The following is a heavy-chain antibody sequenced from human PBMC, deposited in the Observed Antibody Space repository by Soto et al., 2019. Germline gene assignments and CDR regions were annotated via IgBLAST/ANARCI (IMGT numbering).Heavy chain of an antibody. J-gene: IGHJ6*03. CDR3: AREYSNYVVNYYYYMDV. CDR1: GGTFSSYT. V-gene: IGHV1-69*04. CDR2: IIPILGIA. D-gene: IGHD4-4*01. Sequence: ASVKVSCKASGGTFSSYTISWVRQAPGQGLEWMGRIIPILGIANYAQKFQGRVTITADKSTSTAYMELSSLRSEDTAVYYCAREYSNYVVNYYYYMDVWGKGTTVTVSS.